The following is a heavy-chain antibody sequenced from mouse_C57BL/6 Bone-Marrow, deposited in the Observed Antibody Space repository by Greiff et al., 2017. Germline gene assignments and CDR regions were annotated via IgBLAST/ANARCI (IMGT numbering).Heavy chain of an antibody. Sequence: QVQLQQPGAELVKPGASVKLSCKASGYTFTSYWMQWVKQRPGQGLEWIGEIDPSDSYTNYNQKFKGKATLTVDTSSSTAYMQLSRLTSEDSAVYYCASHVDYWGQGTTLTVSS. CDR2: IDPSDSYT. CDR1: GYTFTSYW. CDR3: ASHVDY. V-gene: IGHV1-50*01. J-gene: IGHJ2*01.